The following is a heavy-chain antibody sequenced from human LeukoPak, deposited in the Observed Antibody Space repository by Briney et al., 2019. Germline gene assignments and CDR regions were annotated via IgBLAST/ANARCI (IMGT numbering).Heavy chain of an antibody. J-gene: IGHJ5*02. D-gene: IGHD3-16*01. CDR3: ARDPYILDAA. CDR1: GLSISGYW. Sequence: QPGGSLRLSCTASGLSISGYWMHWARQAPGKGLVWLSRINSDGSGTDYADSVKGRFTVSRDNGKNTVYLRMSSLRAEDTAVYYCARDPYILDAAWGQGTLVTVSS. V-gene: IGHV3-74*01. CDR2: INSDGSGT.